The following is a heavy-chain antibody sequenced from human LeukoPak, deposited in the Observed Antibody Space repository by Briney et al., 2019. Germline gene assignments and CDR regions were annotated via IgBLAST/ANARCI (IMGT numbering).Heavy chain of an antibody. CDR2: ISSSGSTI. Sequence: GGSLRLSCAASGFTFSSYNMNWVRQAPGKGLEWVSYISSSGSTIYYADSVKGRFTISRDNAKNSLYLQMNSLRAEDTAVYYCARDAHDYVWGSYRYTLDYWAQGTLVTVSS. J-gene: IGHJ4*02. V-gene: IGHV3-48*04. CDR3: ARDAHDYVWGSYRYTLDY. CDR1: GFTFSSYN. D-gene: IGHD3-16*02.